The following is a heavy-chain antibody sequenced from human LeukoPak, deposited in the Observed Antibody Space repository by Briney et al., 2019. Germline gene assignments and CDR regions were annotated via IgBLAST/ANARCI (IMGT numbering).Heavy chain of an antibody. J-gene: IGHJ4*02. D-gene: IGHD5-18*01. Sequence: PGGSLRLSCAASGFTVSSNYMTWVRQAPGKGLEWVSVIYSGGSTYYADSVKGRFTISRDNSKNTLSLQMNSLRAEDTAVYYCARVGNNNGFAYWGQGNLVTVSS. V-gene: IGHV3-66*01. CDR2: IYSGGST. CDR1: GFTVSSNY. CDR3: ARVGNNNGFAY.